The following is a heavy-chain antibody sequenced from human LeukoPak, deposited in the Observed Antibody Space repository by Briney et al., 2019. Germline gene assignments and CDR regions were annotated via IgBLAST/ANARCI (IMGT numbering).Heavy chain of an antibody. CDR3: ARAGPSSSWHQFDY. Sequence: SGFTXXSYEMNWVRQAPGKGLDWVSYISTSGRTIYYADSVKGRFTISRDNSKNTLYLQMNSLRAEDTAVYYCARAGPSSSWHQFDYWGQGTLVTVSS. D-gene: IGHD6-13*01. CDR2: ISTSGRTI. V-gene: IGHV3-48*03. CDR1: GFTXXSYE. J-gene: IGHJ4*02.